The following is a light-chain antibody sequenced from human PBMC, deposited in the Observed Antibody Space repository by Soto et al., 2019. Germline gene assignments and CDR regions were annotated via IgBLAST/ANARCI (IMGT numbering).Light chain of an antibody. CDR1: QSVRNN. CDR3: QQYNNWWT. CDR2: GAS. V-gene: IGKV3-15*01. J-gene: IGKJ1*01. Sequence: EIVMTQSPXTXSVSPGEXATLSCRASQSVRNNLAWYQQKPGQTPRLLIYGASTRATGIPARFSGSGSGTEFTLTISSLQSEDVAVYYCQQYNNWWTFGQGTKVEIK.